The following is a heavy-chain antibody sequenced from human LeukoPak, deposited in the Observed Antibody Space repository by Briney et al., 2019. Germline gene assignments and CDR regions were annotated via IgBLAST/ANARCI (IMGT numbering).Heavy chain of an antibody. D-gene: IGHD5-24*01. CDR2: VYYSGGT. J-gene: IGHJ5*02. Sequence: SETLSLTCTVSGGSISNYFWSWIRQSPGKGLEWLGYVYYSGGTSYNPSLKGRVSISVDMSKNQFSLKLSSVTAADTAVYYCTRGRDGYNPWGQGTLVTVSS. CDR3: TRGRDGYNP. V-gene: IGHV4-59*01. CDR1: GGSISNYF.